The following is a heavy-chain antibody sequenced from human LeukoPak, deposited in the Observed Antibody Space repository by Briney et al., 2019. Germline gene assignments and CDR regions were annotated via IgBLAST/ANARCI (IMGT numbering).Heavy chain of an antibody. CDR3: AGDWRDTSCNY. Sequence: GGSLRLSCAASGFTFSSYWMSWVRQVPGKGLEWVANIKQDGNEKHYVDSVKGRFTISRDNAKNSLYLQMNSLRAEDTAVYYCAGDWRDTSCNYWGQGTLVTVSS. CDR2: IKQDGNEK. J-gene: IGHJ4*02. CDR1: GFTFSSYW. V-gene: IGHV3-7*01. D-gene: IGHD2/OR15-2a*01.